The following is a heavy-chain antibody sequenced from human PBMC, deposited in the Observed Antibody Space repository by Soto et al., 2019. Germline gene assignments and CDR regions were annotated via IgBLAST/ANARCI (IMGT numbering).Heavy chain of an antibody. V-gene: IGHV1-18*01. Sequence: QVQLVQSGAEVKKPGASVKVSCKASGYTFTSYGISWVRQAPGQGLEWMGWISAYNGNTNYAQKLQGRVTMTTDTSTSTAYMELRSRRSDDTAVYYCARVILWFGELLTSGWFDPWGQGTLVTVSS. CDR2: ISAYNGNT. CDR3: ARVILWFGELLTSGWFDP. D-gene: IGHD3-10*01. J-gene: IGHJ5*02. CDR1: GYTFTSYG.